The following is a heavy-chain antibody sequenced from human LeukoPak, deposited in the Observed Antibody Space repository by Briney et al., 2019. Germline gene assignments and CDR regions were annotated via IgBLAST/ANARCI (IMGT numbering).Heavy chain of an antibody. CDR1: DYSTSSAHY. CDR2: IYHSGNT. J-gene: IGHJ4*02. V-gene: IGHV4-38-2*01. CDR3: AGVVQLALVAGDYFDF. Sequence: KPSETLSLTCAVSDYSTSSAHYWGWIRQPPGKGLEWIGSIYHSGNTYYNPSVESRVTISVDTSKNHFSLKLSSVTAADTAVYYCAGVVQLALVAGDYFDFWGQGTLVTVSS. D-gene: IGHD5-18*01.